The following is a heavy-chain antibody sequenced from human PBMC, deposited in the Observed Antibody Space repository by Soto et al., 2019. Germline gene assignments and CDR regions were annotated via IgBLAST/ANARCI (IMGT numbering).Heavy chain of an antibody. CDR2: ISSSSSTI. Sequence: PGGSLRLSCAASGFTFSSYSMNWVRQAPGKGLEWVSYISSSSSTIYYADSVKGRFTISRDNAKNSLYLQMNSLRAEDTAVYYCARSVTNFDYWGQGTLVTVSS. J-gene: IGHJ4*02. D-gene: IGHD2-21*02. V-gene: IGHV3-48*01. CDR3: ARSVTNFDY. CDR1: GFTFSSYS.